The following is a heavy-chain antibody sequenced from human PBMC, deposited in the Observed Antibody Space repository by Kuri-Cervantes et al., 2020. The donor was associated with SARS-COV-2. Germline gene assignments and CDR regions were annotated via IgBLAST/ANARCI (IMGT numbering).Heavy chain of an antibody. J-gene: IGHJ6*03. CDR3: ALGYWGSGYPRYYYYMDV. CDR2: IIPTFGIE. CDR1: GGTFSSYG. V-gene: IGHV1-69*13. Sequence: SVKVSCKASGGTFSSYGISWVRQAPGQGLEWMGGIIPTFGIENYAQKFQGRVTTTADESTSTAYMELSSLRSEDTAVYYCALGYWGSGYPRYYYYMDVWGKGTTVTVSS. D-gene: IGHD3-22*01.